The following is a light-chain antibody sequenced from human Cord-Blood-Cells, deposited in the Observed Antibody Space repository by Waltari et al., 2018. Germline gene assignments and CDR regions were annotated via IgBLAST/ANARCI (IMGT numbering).Light chain of an antibody. CDR2: WAS. CDR1: QSVLYSSNNKNY. J-gene: IGKJ4*01. CDR3: QQYYSTPSG. V-gene: IGKV4-1*01. Sequence: DIVMNQSPDSLAVSLGERATINCKSSQSVLYSSNNKNYLAWYQQKPGQPPKLLIYWASTRESGVPDRFSGSGSGTDFTLTISSLQAEDVAVYYCQQYYSTPSGFGGGTKVEIK.